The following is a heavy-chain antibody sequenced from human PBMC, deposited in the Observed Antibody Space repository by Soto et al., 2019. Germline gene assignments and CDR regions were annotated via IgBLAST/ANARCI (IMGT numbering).Heavy chain of an antibody. CDR3: ARDNLVSWFDP. CDR2: IYYSGST. J-gene: IGHJ5*02. Sequence: PSETLSLTCTVSGGSISSYYWSWIRQPPGKGLEWIGYIYYSGSTNYNPSLKSRVTISVDTSKNQFSLKLSSVTAADTAVYYCARDNLVSWFDPWGQGTLVTVSS. V-gene: IGHV4-59*01. CDR1: GGSISSYY.